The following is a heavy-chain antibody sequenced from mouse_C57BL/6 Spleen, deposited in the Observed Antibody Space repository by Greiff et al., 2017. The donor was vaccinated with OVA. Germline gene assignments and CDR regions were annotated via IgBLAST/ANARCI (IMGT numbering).Heavy chain of an antibody. V-gene: IGHV2-2*01. D-gene: IGHD3-1*01. J-gene: IGHJ4*01. CDR2: IWSGGST. CDR3: ARNRASYAMDY. CDR1: GFSLTSYG. Sequence: VQLQQSGPGLVQPSQSLSITCTVSGFSLTSYGVHWVRPSPGKGLEWLGVIWSGGSTDYNAAFISRLSISKDNSKSQVFFKMNSLQADDTAIYYCARNRASYAMDYWGQGTSVTVSS.